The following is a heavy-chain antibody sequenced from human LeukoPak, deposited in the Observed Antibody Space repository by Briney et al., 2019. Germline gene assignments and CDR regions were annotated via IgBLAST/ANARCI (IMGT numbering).Heavy chain of an antibody. CDR2: MNPNSGNT. CDR1: GYTSTSYD. Sequence: ASVKVSCTASGYTSTSYDINWVRQATGQGLEWMGWMNPNSGNTGYAQKFQGRVTMTRNTSISTAYMELSSLRSEDTAVYYCARSLTMVRGVRVGYWGQGTLVTVSS. V-gene: IGHV1-8*01. CDR3: ARSLTMVRGVRVGY. D-gene: IGHD3-10*01. J-gene: IGHJ4*02.